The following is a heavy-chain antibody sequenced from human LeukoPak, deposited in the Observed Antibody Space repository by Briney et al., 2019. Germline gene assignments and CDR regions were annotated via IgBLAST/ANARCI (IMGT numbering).Heavy chain of an antibody. V-gene: IGHV3-23*01. CDR2: ITGGHYST. CDR3: TKDPNGDYIGAFDP. D-gene: IGHD4-17*01. Sequence: GSLRLSCAASGFSFSSFAMTWVRQSPGKGLEWVSSITGGHYSTYNTDSVKGRSTISRDNSKNTLYLQMNSLRADDTAIYYCTKDPNGDYIGAFDPWGQGTLVTVSS. CDR1: GFSFSSFA. J-gene: IGHJ5*02.